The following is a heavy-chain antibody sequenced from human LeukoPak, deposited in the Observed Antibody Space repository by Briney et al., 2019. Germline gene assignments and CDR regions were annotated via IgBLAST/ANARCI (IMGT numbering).Heavy chain of an antibody. CDR3: ARVVAGTRIWGYFDY. CDR2: INAGNGNT. V-gene: IGHV1-3*01. D-gene: IGHD6-19*01. Sequence: ASVKVSCKASGYTFTSYAMHWVRQAPGQRLEWMGWINAGNGNTKYSQKFQGRVTITRDTSASTAYMELSSLRSEDTAVYYCARVVAGTRIWGYFDYWGQGTLVTVSS. CDR1: GYTFTSYA. J-gene: IGHJ4*02.